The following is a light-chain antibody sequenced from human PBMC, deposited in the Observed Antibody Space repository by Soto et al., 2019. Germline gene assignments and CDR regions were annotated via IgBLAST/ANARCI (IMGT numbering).Light chain of an antibody. J-gene: IGKJ4*01. CDR3: QQYQNWPLT. CDR2: GAS. CDR1: QSVSSN. V-gene: IGKV3-15*01. Sequence: MTQSPSTLSASIGDRVTITCRASQSVSSNFAWYQQKPGQAPRLLIYGASTRATGIPARFSGSGSGTEFTLSISSLQSEDVAVYYCQQYQNWPLTFGGGTKVEIK.